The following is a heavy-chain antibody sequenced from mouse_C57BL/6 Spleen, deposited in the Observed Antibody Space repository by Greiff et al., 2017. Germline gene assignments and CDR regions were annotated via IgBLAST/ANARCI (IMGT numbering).Heavy chain of an antibody. CDR3: ARDYDYDVRFAY. CDR1: GYSITSGYY. J-gene: IGHJ3*01. Sequence: EVKLVESGPGLVKPSQSLSLTCSVTGYSITSGYYWNWIRQFPGNKLEWMGYISYDGSNNYNPSLKNRISITRDTSKNQFFLKLSSVTTEDTATYYCARDYDYDVRFAYWGKGTLVTVSA. D-gene: IGHD2-4*01. CDR2: ISYDGSN. V-gene: IGHV3-6*01.